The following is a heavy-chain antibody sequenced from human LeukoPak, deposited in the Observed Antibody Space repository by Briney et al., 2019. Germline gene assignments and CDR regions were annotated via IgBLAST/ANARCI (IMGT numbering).Heavy chain of an antibody. CDR3: ARHGGSYTFDY. V-gene: IGHV4-59*01. Sequence: SETLSLTCTLSGGSFSTYYWSWIRQPPGKGLESIGYMYDSGSTNYNPSLKSRVTISVDTSKTQFSLKLNSVTAADTAVYYCARHGGSYTFDYWGQGALVTVSS. CDR1: GGSFSTYY. CDR2: MYDSGST. J-gene: IGHJ4*02. D-gene: IGHD1-26*01.